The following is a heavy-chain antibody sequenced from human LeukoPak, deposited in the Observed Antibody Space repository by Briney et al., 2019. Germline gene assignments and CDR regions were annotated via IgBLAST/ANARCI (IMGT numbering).Heavy chain of an antibody. CDR3: AGRSTGVRGVNGWFDP. Sequence: SETLSLTCNVSGDSMSNYYWNWVRQPAGKGLEWIGLVHTSGISNYHPSLKSRVTMSVETSKNRVTLRLISVTAADTAIYYCAGRSTGVRGVNGWFDPWGQGTLVIVSS. J-gene: IGHJ5*02. CDR1: GDSMSNYY. CDR2: VHTSGIS. V-gene: IGHV4-4*07. D-gene: IGHD3-10*01.